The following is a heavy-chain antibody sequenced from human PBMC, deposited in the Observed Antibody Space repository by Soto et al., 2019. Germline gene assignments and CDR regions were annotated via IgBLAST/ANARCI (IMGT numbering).Heavy chain of an antibody. CDR1: GGSISSSSYY. J-gene: IGHJ4*02. V-gene: IGHV4-39*01. Sequence: QLQLQESGPGLVKPSETLSLTCTVSGGSISSSSYYWGWIRQPPGKGLEWIGSIYYSEGTYYNPSLKSRVTISVDTSKNQFSLKLSSVTAADTAVYYCARPSGSYLYYFDYWGQGTLVTVSS. D-gene: IGHD1-26*01. CDR2: IYYSEGT. CDR3: ARPSGSYLYYFDY.